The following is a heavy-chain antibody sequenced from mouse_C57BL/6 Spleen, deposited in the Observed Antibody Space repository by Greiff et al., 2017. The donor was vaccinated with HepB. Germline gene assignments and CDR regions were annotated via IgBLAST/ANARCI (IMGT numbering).Heavy chain of an antibody. CDR1: GYTFTSYW. V-gene: IGHV1-50*01. CDR2: IDPSDSYT. CDR3: ARGGTTVVDYFDY. Sequence: VQLQQPGAELVKPGASVKLSCKASGYTFTSYWMQWVKQRPGQGLEWIGEIDPSDSYTNYNQKFKGKATLTVDTSSSTAYMQLSSLTSEDSAVYYCARGGTTVVDYFDYWGQGTTLTVSS. D-gene: IGHD1-1*01. J-gene: IGHJ2*01.